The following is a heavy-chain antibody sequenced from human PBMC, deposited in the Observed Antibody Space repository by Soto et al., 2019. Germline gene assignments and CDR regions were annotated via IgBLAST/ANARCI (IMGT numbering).Heavy chain of an antibody. CDR1: GFTFSGSA. Sequence: GGSLRLSCAASGFTFSGSAMHWVRQASGKGLEWVGRIRSKANSYATAYAASVKGRFTISRDDSKNTAYLQMNSLKTEDTAVYYCTSRCSGGSCYPIDDYYYYMDVWGKGTTVTVSS. D-gene: IGHD2-15*01. V-gene: IGHV3-73*01. CDR3: TSRCSGGSCYPIDDYYYYMDV. J-gene: IGHJ6*03. CDR2: IRSKANSYAT.